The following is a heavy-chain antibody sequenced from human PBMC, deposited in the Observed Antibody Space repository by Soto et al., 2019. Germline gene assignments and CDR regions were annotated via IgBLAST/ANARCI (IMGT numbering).Heavy chain of an antibody. CDR3: ARDSKKRYSSGWYQPPYYYYGMDV. CDR1: GGSFSGYY. V-gene: IGHV4-34*01. CDR2: INHSGST. Sequence: SETLSLTCAVYGGSFSGYYWSWIRQPPGKGLEWIGEINHSGSTNYNPSKKSRDNISVDTSKNQISMKQSSVTAADTAVYYCARDSKKRYSSGWYQPPYYYYGMDVWGQGTTVT. D-gene: IGHD6-19*01. J-gene: IGHJ6*02.